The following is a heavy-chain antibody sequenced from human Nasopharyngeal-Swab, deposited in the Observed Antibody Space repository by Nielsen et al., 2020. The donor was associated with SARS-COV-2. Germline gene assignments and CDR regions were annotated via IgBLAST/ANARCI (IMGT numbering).Heavy chain of an antibody. CDR3: ARGGDPREVVAATDCFDP. V-gene: IGHV1-46*01. CDR1: GHTFTRYY. J-gene: IGHJ5*02. CDR2: INPGGGSA. Sequence: ASVKVSCNASGHTFTRYYINWVRQDPGQGLEWMGIINPGGGSARYSQNFQGRVTMTRDTSTNTVYMELYSLTSDDTAVYYCARGGDPREVVAATDCFDPWGQGTLVTVSS. D-gene: IGHD2-15*01.